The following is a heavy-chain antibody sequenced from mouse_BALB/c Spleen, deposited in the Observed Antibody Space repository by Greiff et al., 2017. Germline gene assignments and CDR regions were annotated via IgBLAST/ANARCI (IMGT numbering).Heavy chain of an antibody. CDR1: GFTFSSYT. D-gene: IGHD1-1*01. V-gene: IGHV5-9*03. Sequence: EVQLVESGGGLVKPGGSLKLSCAASGFTFSSYTMSWVRQTPEKRLEWVATISSGGGNTSYPDSVQGRFTISRDNAKNNLYLQMSSLRAEDTALYYCARYYDGSSYGVAYGGQGTLVTGSA. J-gene: IGHJ3*01. CDR2: ISSGGGNT. CDR3: ARYYDGSSYGVAY.